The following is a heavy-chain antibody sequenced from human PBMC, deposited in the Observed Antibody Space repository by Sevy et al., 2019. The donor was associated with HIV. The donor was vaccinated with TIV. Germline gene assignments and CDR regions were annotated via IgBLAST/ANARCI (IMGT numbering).Heavy chain of an antibody. J-gene: IGHJ4*02. CDR2: IRSKAYGGTT. D-gene: IGHD3-22*01. CDR3: TREGYYDSSGYSFDY. Sequence: GGSLRLSCTASGFTFGDYAMSWFRQAPGKGLEWVGFIRSKAYGGTTEYAASVKGRFTISRDDSKSIAYLQMNSLKTEDTAVYYCTREGYYDSSGYSFDYWGQGTLVTVSS. CDR1: GFTFGDYA. V-gene: IGHV3-49*03.